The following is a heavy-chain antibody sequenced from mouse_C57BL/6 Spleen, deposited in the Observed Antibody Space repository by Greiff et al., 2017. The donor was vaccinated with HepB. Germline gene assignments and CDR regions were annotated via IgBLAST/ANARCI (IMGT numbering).Heavy chain of an antibody. CDR1: GFTFSSYA. V-gene: IGHV5-9-1*02. Sequence: EVQLQESGEGLVKPGGSLKLSCAASGFTFSSYAMSWVRQTPEKRLEWVAYISSGGDYIYYADTVKGRFTISRDNARNTLYLQMSSLKSEDTAMYYCTRGTVEKEFDYWGQGTTLTVSS. CDR3: TRGTVEKEFDY. J-gene: IGHJ2*01. D-gene: IGHD1-1*01. CDR2: ISSGGDYI.